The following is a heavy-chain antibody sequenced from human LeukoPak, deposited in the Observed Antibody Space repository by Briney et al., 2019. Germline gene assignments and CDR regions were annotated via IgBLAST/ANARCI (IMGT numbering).Heavy chain of an antibody. J-gene: IGHJ4*02. V-gene: IGHV4-34*01. D-gene: IGHD6-13*01. CDR2: INHSGST. Sequence: SETLSLTCAVYGGSFSGYYWSWIRQPPGKGLEWIGEINHSGSTNYNPSLKSRVTISVDTSKNQFSLKLSSVTAADTAVYYCARGDHSSSWRMAFFDYWGQGTLVTVSS. CDR3: ARGDHSSSWRMAFFDY. CDR1: GGSFSGYY.